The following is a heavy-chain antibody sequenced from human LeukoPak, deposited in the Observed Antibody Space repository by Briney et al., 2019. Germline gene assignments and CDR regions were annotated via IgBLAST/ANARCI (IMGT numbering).Heavy chain of an antibody. J-gene: IGHJ4*02. CDR3: ARGPPTHEHYFDY. Sequence: ASVKVSCKASGYTFTGYYMHWVRQAPGQGLEWMGWINTNTGNPTYAQGFTGRFVFSLDTSVSTAYLQISSLKAEDTAVYYCARGPPTHEHYFDYWGQGTLVTVSS. CDR2: INTNTGNP. V-gene: IGHV7-4-1*02. CDR1: GYTFTGYY.